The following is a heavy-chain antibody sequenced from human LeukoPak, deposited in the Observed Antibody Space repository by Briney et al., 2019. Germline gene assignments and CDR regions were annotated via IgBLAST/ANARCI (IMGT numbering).Heavy chain of an antibody. D-gene: IGHD3-10*01. CDR1: GYTFTGYY. Sequence: ASVRVSCKASGYTFTGYYMHWVRQAPGQGLEWMGWIDPNSGGTNYAQKFQGRVTMTRDTSISTAYMVLNRLRSDDTAVYYCAREYYYGSGNYYNRIDYWGQGTLVTVSS. J-gene: IGHJ4*02. V-gene: IGHV1-2*02. CDR2: IDPNSGGT. CDR3: AREYYYGSGNYYNRIDY.